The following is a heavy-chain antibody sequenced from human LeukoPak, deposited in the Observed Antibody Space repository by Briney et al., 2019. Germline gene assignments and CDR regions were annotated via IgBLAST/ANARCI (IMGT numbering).Heavy chain of an antibody. V-gene: IGHV3-30*02. CDR3: AKDGKGLLWFGELLYYFDY. D-gene: IGHD3-10*01. CDR2: IRYDGSNK. CDR1: GFTFSSYG. Sequence: PGGSLRLSCAAAGFTFSSYGMHWVRQAPGKGLEWVAFIRYDGSNKYYADSVKGRFTISRDNSKNTLYLQMNSLRAEDTAVYYCAKDGKGLLWFGELLYYFDYWGQGTLVTVSS. J-gene: IGHJ4*02.